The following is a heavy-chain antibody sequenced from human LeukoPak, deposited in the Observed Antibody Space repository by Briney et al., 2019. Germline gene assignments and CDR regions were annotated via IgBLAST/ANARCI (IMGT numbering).Heavy chain of an antibody. CDR2: INHSGST. D-gene: IGHD2-2*01. CDR1: GGSFSGYY. CDR3: ARRRCSSFSRYFDL. J-gene: IGHJ2*01. Sequence: SETLSLTCAVYGGSFSGYYWSWIRQPPGKGLEWIGEINHSGSTNYNPSLKSRVTISVDTSKNQFSLKLSSVTAADTAVYYCARRRCSSFSRYFDLWGRGTLVTVSS. V-gene: IGHV4-34*01.